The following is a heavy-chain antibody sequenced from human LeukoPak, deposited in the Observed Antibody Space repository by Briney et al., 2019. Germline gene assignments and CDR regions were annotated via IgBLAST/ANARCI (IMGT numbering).Heavy chain of an antibody. J-gene: IGHJ4*02. Sequence: SVPVSCKASRYTFTSYYMHWVRPPPAQGLEWMGIINPSGGSTSYAQKFQGRVTMTRDTSTSTVYMEVSSLRSEDTVVYYCARGMRTGTFFIWGQGTLVTVSS. CDR2: INPSGGST. D-gene: IGHD1-7*01. V-gene: IGHV1-46*01. CDR3: ARGMRTGTFFI. CDR1: RYTFTSYY.